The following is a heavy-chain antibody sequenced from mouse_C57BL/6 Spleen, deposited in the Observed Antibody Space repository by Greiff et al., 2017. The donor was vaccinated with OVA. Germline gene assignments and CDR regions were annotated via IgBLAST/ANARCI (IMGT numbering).Heavy chain of an antibody. V-gene: IGHV2-2*01. CDR2: IWSGGST. Sequence: QVQLKESGPGLVQPSQSLSITCTVSGFSLTSYGVHWVRQSPGKGLEWLGVIWSGGSTDYNAAFISRLSISKDNSKSQVFFKMNSLQADDTAIYYCARNWETYGSSPDYFDYWGQGTTLTVSS. D-gene: IGHD1-1*01. CDR3: ARNWETYGSSPDYFDY. CDR1: GFSLTSYG. J-gene: IGHJ2*01.